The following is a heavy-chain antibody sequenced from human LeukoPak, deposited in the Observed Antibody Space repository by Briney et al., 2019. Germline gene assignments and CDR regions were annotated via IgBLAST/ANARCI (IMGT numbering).Heavy chain of an antibody. CDR1: GFSFNFHS. D-gene: IGHD5-12*01. J-gene: IGHJ4*02. CDR2: MTASGVT. Sequence: PGGSLRLSCAASGFSFNFHSMNWACQPPGKGLEWISYMTASGVTMYAESVYGRFTISRDNDKKSVYLQMISLRVEDTAVYFCTRDGGYIDYWGQGVLVTVSS. CDR3: TRDGGYIDY. V-gene: IGHV3-21*01.